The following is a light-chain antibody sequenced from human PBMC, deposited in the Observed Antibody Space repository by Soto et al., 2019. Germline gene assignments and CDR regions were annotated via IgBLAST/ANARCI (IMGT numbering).Light chain of an antibody. J-gene: IGLJ3*02. CDR2: EVT. Sequence: QSALTQPPSASGPPGQPVTTPCTGPKNDIGVYDFVSWYQQHPGKAPKLIIYEVTHRPSGVSSRFYGSRSGNTASLTISGLQAEDEADYYCKSRTTRNTLVFGGGTKLTVL. CDR3: KSRTTRNTLV. V-gene: IGLV2-14*01. CDR1: KNDIGVYDF.